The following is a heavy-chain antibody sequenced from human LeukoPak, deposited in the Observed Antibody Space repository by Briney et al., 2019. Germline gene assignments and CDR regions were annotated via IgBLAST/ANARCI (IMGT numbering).Heavy chain of an antibody. Sequence: PGGALRLSCAASGFTFSSYWMSWVRQAPGEGLEWVANIKQDGSEKYYVDSVKGRFTISRDNAKNSLYLQMNSLRAEDTAVYYCARADGFVVVVAAIEGAFDIWGQGTMVTVSS. CDR2: IKQDGSEK. J-gene: IGHJ3*02. CDR1: GFTFSSYW. D-gene: IGHD2-15*01. V-gene: IGHV3-7*01. CDR3: ARADGFVVVVAAIEGAFDI.